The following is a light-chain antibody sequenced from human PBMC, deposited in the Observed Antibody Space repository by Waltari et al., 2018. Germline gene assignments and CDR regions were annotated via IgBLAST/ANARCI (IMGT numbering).Light chain of an antibody. CDR1: QSVSSN. CDR2: GAS. J-gene: IGKJ4*01. V-gene: IGKV3-15*01. CDR3: QQCNNWPPT. Sequence: EIVMTQSPATLSVSPGERATLSCRASQSVSSNLAWYQQKPGQPPRLLINGASTRATGIPARFSGSGSGTEFTLTISSLQSEDFAVYYCQQCNNWPPTFGGGTKVEIK.